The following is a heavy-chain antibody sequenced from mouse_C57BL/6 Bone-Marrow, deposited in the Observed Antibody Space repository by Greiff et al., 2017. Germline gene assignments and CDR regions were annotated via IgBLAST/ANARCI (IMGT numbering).Heavy chain of an antibody. CDR1: GFTFSSFG. CDR3: ARIGRFAY. Sequence: DVKLVESGGGLVQPGGSRKLSCAASGFTFSSFGMHWVRQAPEKGLEWVAYISSGSSTIYYADTVKGRFTISRDNPKNTLFLQMASLRSEDTAMYYCARIGRFAYWGQGTLVTVSA. CDR2: ISSGSSTI. J-gene: IGHJ3*01. V-gene: IGHV5-17*02.